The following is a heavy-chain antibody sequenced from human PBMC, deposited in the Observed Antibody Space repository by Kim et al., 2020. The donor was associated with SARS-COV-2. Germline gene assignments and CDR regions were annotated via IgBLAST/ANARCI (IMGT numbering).Heavy chain of an antibody. CDR3: TTLGTTVIDY. V-gene: IGHV3-15*01. Sequence: TTDYAAPVKGRFTISRDDSKNTLYLQMNSLKTEDTAVYYCTTLGTTVIDYWGQGTLVTVSS. CDR2: TT. D-gene: IGHD4-17*01. J-gene: IGHJ4*02.